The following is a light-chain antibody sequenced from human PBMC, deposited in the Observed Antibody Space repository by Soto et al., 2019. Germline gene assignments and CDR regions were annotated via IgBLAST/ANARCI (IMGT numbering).Light chain of an antibody. Sequence: QSVLTQPPSVSAATGQKVTISCSGSRSNIANNYVSWYQQLPGTAPKLLIYDNNKRPSGIPDRFSGSKSGTSATLGITGLQTGDEADYYCGTWDSSLSAVVFGGGTKLTVL. CDR1: RSNIANNY. CDR2: DNN. V-gene: IGLV1-51*01. J-gene: IGLJ2*01. CDR3: GTWDSSLSAVV.